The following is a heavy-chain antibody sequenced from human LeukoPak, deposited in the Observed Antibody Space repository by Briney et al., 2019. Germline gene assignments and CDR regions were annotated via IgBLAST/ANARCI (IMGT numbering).Heavy chain of an antibody. D-gene: IGHD3-10*01. J-gene: IGHJ4*02. CDR1: GFTFSSYA. Sequence: GGSLRLSCAASGFTFSSYAMSWVRQAPGKGLEWVSAISGSGGSTYYADSVKGRFTISRDNSKNTLYLQMNSLRAEDTAVYYCARTLGSGSYTQGYWGQGTPVTVSS. V-gene: IGHV3-23*01. CDR3: ARTLGSGSYTQGY. CDR2: ISGSGGST.